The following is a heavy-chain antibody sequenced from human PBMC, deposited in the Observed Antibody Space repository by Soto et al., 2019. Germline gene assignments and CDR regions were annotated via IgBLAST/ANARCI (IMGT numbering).Heavy chain of an antibody. J-gene: IGHJ6*02. D-gene: IGHD5-12*01. CDR3: ARDVDIVATIRVSYYYYGMDV. CDR2: ISSSSSYI. V-gene: IGHV3-21*01. Sequence: GGSLRLSCAASGFTFSSYSMNWVRQAPGKGLEWVSSISSSSSYIYYADSVKGRFTISRDNAKNSLYLQMNSLRAEDTAVYYCARDVDIVATIRVSYYYYGMDVWGQGTTVTVSS. CDR1: GFTFSSYS.